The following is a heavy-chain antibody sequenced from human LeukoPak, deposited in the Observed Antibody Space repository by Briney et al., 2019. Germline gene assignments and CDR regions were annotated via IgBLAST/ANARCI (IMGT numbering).Heavy chain of an antibody. J-gene: IGHJ4*02. CDR3: ARVGMLQYSSSWCFDY. Sequence: GGSLRLPCAASGFTVSSNYMSWVRQAPGKGLEWVSVIYSGGSTYYADSVKGRFTISRDNSKNTLYLQMNSLRAEDTAVYYCARVGMLQYSSSWCFDYWGQGTLVTVSS. V-gene: IGHV3-66*01. CDR1: GFTVSSNY. CDR2: IYSGGST. D-gene: IGHD6-13*01.